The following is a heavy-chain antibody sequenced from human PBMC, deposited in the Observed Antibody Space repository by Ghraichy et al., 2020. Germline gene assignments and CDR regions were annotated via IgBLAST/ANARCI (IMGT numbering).Heavy chain of an antibody. D-gene: IGHD3/OR15-3a*01. V-gene: IGHV3-72*01. CDR1: GFIFSGHY. J-gene: IGHJ4*02. Sequence: LSLTCAASGFIFSGHYMDWVRQAPGKGLEWVGRSKNKANSYTTEYAASVKGRFTISRDDSRSSLYLQMNSLKTEDTAVYYCGRWTAGAPDYWGQGTLVIVSS. CDR3: GRWTAGAPDY. CDR2: SKNKANSYTT.